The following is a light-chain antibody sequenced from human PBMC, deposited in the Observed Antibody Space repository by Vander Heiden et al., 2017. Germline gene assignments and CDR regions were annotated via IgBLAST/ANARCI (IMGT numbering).Light chain of an antibody. V-gene: IGKV3-20*01. CDR3: QQYDSPPRT. J-gene: IGKJ2*01. Sequence: IVLTQSPGTLSLSPGESATLSCRASQSVRSSHLAWYQQKPGQAPRLLIYGTSSRATGIPDRFSGSRSGTDFTLTISRLEPEDFAVYYCQQYDSPPRTFGQGTKLENK. CDR2: GTS. CDR1: QSVRSSH.